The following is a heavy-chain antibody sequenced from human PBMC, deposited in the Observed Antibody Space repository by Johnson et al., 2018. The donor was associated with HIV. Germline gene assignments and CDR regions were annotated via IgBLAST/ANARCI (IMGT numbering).Heavy chain of an antibody. CDR3: AKDPLTIFGVVIAPGDAFDI. D-gene: IGHD3-3*01. CDR1: GFTFSSYA. V-gene: IGHV3-23*04. J-gene: IGHJ3*02. Sequence: DVQLVESGGGVVQPGRSLRLSCAASGFTFSSYAMSWVRQAPGKGLEWVSAISGSGGSTYYADSVQGRFTISRDNCKNTLYLQMNSLRAEDTAVYYCAKDPLTIFGVVIAPGDAFDIWGQGTMVTVSS. CDR2: ISGSGGST.